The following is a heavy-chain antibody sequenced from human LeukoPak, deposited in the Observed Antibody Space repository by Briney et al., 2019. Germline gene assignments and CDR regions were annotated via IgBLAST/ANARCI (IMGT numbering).Heavy chain of an antibody. D-gene: IGHD2-2*02. V-gene: IGHV3-53*01. CDR3: ARVGSQLLYKYFQH. CDR2: IYSGGST. Sequence: PGGSLRLSCAASGFTVSSNYMSWVRQAPGKGLEWVSVIYSGGSTYYADSVKGRFTISRDNSKNTLYLQMNSLRAEDTAVYYCARVGSQLLYKYFQHWGQGTLVTVSS. CDR1: GFTVSSNY. J-gene: IGHJ1*01.